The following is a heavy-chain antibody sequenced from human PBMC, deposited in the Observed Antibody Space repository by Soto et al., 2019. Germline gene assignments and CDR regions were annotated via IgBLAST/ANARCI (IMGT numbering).Heavy chain of an antibody. CDR2: IYSGGST. CDR1: GFTVSSNY. CDR3: ERVPNDSSGFHFDY. J-gene: IGHJ4*02. D-gene: IGHD3-22*01. V-gene: IGHV3-53*01. Sequence: EVQLVESGGGLIQPGGSLRLSCAASGFTVSSNYMSWVRQAPGKGLEWVSVIYSGGSTYYADSVKGRFTISRDNSKNTLYLQMNSLRAEDTAVYYCERVPNDSSGFHFDYWGQGTLVTVSS.